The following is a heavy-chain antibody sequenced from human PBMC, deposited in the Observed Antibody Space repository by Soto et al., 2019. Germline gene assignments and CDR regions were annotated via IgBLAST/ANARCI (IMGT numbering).Heavy chain of an antibody. V-gene: IGHV1-18*01. CDR2: ISAYNGNT. J-gene: IGHJ5*02. Sequence: ASVKVSCKASGYTFTSYGISWVRQAPGQGLEWMGWISAYNGNTNYAQKLQGRVTMTTDTSTSTAYMELRSLRSDDTAVYYCARAGSTVVTETTWFDPWGQGTLVTVSS. CDR1: GYTFTSYG. D-gene: IGHD2-15*01. CDR3: ARAGSTVVTETTWFDP.